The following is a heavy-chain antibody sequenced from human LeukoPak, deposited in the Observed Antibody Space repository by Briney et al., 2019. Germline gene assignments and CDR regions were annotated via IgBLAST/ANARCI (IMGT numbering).Heavy chain of an antibody. D-gene: IGHD6-19*01. J-gene: IGHJ3*02. CDR3: AREIVAGLGVSFDI. V-gene: IGHV4-61*02. CDR2: IYPLETT. CDR1: GDSVNSGAYY. Sequence: SETLSLTCTVSGDSVNSGAYYWSWLRQPAGKEPEWIGRIYPLETTNYNPSLRSRVAISVDTSKNQFSLKLSSVTAAHTAVYYCAREIVAGLGVSFDIWGQGTMVTVSS.